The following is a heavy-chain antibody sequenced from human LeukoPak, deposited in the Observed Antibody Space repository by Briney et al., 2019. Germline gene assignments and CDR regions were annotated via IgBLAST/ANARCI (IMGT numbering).Heavy chain of an antibody. Sequence: GGSLRLSCAASGFTFSSDGMYWVRQAPGKGLEWVAVIWYDGSNKYYADSVKGRFTISRDNSKNTLYLQMHSLRAEDTAVYYCAVGGRRGGFVSAGFDYWGQGTLVTVSS. CDR1: GFTFSSDG. D-gene: IGHD1-14*01. J-gene: IGHJ4*02. CDR3: AVGGRRGGFVSAGFDY. CDR2: IWYDGSNK. V-gene: IGHV3-33*07.